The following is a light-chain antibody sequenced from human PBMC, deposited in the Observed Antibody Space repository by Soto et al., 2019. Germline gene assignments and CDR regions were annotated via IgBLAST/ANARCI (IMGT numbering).Light chain of an antibody. CDR1: SSDLGSYNR. Sequence: QPVLTQPPSVSGSPGQSVTISCTGTSSDLGSYNRVSWYQQPPGTAPKLMIYEVSNRPSGVPDRFSGSKSGTTASLTISGLQAEDEADYYCSSYTSNSTYVFGIGTQLTVL. CDR2: EVS. CDR3: SSYTSNSTYV. J-gene: IGLJ7*01. V-gene: IGLV2-18*02.